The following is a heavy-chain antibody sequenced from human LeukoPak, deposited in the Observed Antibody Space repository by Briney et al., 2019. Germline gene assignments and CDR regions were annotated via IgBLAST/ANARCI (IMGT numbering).Heavy chain of an antibody. V-gene: IGHV4-59*08. CDR3: ARHVSGIYGSRGDFDY. D-gene: IGHD3-10*01. J-gene: IGHJ4*02. CDR1: GGSINSFY. Sequence: SETLSLTCSVSGGSINSFYWSWIRQPPGKGLEWIGYIHSNGGTNYNPSLKSRVTMSVDTSKNQFSLKLNSATAADSAVYFCARHVSGIYGSRGDFDYWGQGTLVTVSS. CDR2: IHSNGGT.